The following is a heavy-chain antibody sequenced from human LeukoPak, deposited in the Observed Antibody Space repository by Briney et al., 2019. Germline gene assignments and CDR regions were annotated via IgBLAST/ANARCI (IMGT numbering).Heavy chain of an antibody. V-gene: IGHV3-23*01. CDR2: ISGSGDST. Sequence: GRSLRLSCTTSGFTFGDFAMTWVRQAPGKGLEWVSAISGSGDSTYYADSVKGRFTISRDNSKNTLYLQMNSLRAEDTAVYYCAKGQRGYSDYFDYWGQGTLVTVSS. CDR3: AKGQRGYSDYFDY. J-gene: IGHJ4*02. D-gene: IGHD3-22*01. CDR1: GFTFGDFA.